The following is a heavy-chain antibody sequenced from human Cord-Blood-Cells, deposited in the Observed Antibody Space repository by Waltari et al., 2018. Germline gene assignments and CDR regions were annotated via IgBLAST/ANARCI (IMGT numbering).Heavy chain of an antibody. CDR1: GFSLSTSGVG. CDR3: AHIAGPCGSCYPDY. D-gene: IGHD2-15*01. V-gene: IGHV2-5*02. Sequence: QITLKESGPTLVKPTQTLTLTCTFSGFSLSTSGVGVGWIRQPPGKALEWLALIYWEYDKRYSPSLKSMLTINEDTSKNHVVLTRTNMDPVDTATYYCAHIAGPCGSCYPDYWGQGTLVTVSS. CDR2: IYWEYDK. J-gene: IGHJ4*02.